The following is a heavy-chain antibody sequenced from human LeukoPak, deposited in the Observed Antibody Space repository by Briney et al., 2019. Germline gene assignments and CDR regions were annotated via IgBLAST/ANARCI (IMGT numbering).Heavy chain of an antibody. CDR2: LGSAGDK. J-gene: IGHJ6*02. CDR1: GFTLSDYD. Sequence: GGSLRLSCAASGFTLSDYDIHWVRQPIGKGLDWVSGLGSAGDKYHAGSERGQFTISREDAENSVYLQMNGLRPEDTAIYYCARAKRETSTRPWTSGMDVWGQGTRVTVSS. CDR3: ARAKRETSTRPWTSGMDV. V-gene: IGHV3-13*01. D-gene: IGHD3/OR15-3a*01.